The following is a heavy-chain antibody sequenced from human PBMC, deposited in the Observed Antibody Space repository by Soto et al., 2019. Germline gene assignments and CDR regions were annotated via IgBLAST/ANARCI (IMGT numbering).Heavy chain of an antibody. J-gene: IGHJ4*02. Sequence: EVQLVESGGGLVKPGGSLRLSCAASGFTFTSYSMNWVRQAPGKGLEWVSSINSSGSYIYYADSVKGRFTISRDNAKNSGYLQMNSLRAEDTAVYYCERGRCDNTDFDYWGQGTLVTVS. CDR1: GFTFTSYS. CDR3: ERGRCDNTDFDY. D-gene: IGHD2-2*02. CDR2: INSSGSYI. V-gene: IGHV3-21*01.